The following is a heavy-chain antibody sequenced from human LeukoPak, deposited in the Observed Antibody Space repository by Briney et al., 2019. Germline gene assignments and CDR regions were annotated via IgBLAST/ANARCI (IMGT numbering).Heavy chain of an antibody. J-gene: IGHJ4*02. CDR2: ISGSGDYT. V-gene: IGHV3-23*01. CDR1: GFTFSSHG. D-gene: IGHD2-2*01. CDR3: AKGVVVAPDVTPFDY. Sequence: GGTLRLSCAASGFTFSSHGMSWVRQAPGKGLEWVSTISGSGDYTYYADSVKGRFTISRDNSKNTLYLQMNSLRAEDTAVYYCAKGVVVAPDVTPFDYWGQGTLVTVSS.